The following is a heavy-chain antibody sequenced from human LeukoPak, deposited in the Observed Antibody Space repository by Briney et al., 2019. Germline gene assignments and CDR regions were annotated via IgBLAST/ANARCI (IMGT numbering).Heavy chain of an antibody. V-gene: IGHV3-74*01. CDR1: GFTFSSYW. D-gene: IGHD5-12*01. Sequence: GGSLRLSCAASGFTFSSYWMHWVRQAPGKGLVWVSRLNSDGTNTYHADSVKGRVPIYRDNAKNTVYLEMNSLRAEDTAVYYCARGGLRNWYFDLWGRGTLVTVSS. CDR3: ARGGLRNWYFDL. CDR2: LNSDGTNT. J-gene: IGHJ2*01.